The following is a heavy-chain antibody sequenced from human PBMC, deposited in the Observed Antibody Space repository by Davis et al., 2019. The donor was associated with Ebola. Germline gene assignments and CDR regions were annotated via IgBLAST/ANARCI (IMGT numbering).Heavy chain of an antibody. J-gene: IGHJ4*02. D-gene: IGHD2-15*01. CDR2: IYYSGST. Sequence: SETLSLTCTVSGGSISSSSYYWGWIRQPPGKGLEWIGSIYYSGSTYYNPSLKSRVTISVDTSKNQFSLKLSSVTAADTAVYYCARRGVNCSGGSCYWGFDYWGQGTLVTVSS. CDR1: GGSISSSSYY. V-gene: IGHV4-39*01. CDR3: ARRGVNCSGGSCYWGFDY.